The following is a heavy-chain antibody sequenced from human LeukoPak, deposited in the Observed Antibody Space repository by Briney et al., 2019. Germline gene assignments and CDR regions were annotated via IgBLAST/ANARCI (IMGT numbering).Heavy chain of an antibody. V-gene: IGHV3-15*01. CDR2: LKSRTDGGTT. CDR1: GFTFSNAW. Sequence: PGGSLRLSCAASGFTFSNAWMSWVRQAPGKGLEWVGRLKSRTDGGTTDYAAPVKARFTIPRDDSKNMFYLQMNSLKTEDTAVYYCTTSRVATILGYYFDYWGQGTLVTVSS. J-gene: IGHJ4*02. CDR3: TTSRVATILGYYFDY. D-gene: IGHD5-12*01.